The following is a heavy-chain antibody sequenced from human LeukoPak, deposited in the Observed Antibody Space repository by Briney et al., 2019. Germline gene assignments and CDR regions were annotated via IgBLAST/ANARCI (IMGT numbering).Heavy chain of an antibody. CDR1: GYTFTNYG. V-gene: IGHV1-18*01. Sequence: AXXKVSCKTSGYTFTNYGISWVRQAPGQGLEWMGWISGYNGNTNYVQKFRGRVAMTIDTSTSTVYMDLRSLRSDDTAVYYCARDIATVQHQDWGQGTLVTVSS. J-gene: IGHJ4*02. CDR3: ARDIATVQHQD. CDR2: ISGYNGNT. D-gene: IGHD1-1*01.